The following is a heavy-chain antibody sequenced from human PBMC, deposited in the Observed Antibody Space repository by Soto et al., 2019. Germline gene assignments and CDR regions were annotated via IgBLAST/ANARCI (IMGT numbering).Heavy chain of an antibody. J-gene: IGHJ4*02. Sequence: PSETLSLTCTVSGGSISSSSYYWGWIRQPPGKGLEWIGSIYYSGSTYYNPSLKSRVTISVDTSKNQFSLKLSSVTAADTAVYYCARDFGVGTFDYWGQGTLVTVSS. V-gene: IGHV4-39*01. CDR3: ARDFGVGTFDY. D-gene: IGHD3-3*01. CDR2: IYYSGST. CDR1: GGSISSSSYY.